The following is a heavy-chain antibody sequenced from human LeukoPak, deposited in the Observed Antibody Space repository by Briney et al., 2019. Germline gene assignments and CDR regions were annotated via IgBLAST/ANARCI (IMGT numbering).Heavy chain of an antibody. CDR1: GGSISSYY. D-gene: IGHD3-10*01. Sequence: SETLSLTCTVSGGSISSYYWSWIRQPPGKGLEWIGYIYYSGSTSYNPSLKSRVTLSVDTSKNQFSLKLSSVTAADTAMYYCAKHYYYGSDRFDYWAREPWSPSPQ. V-gene: IGHV4-59*08. CDR3: AKHYYYGSDRFDY. J-gene: IGHJ4*02. CDR2: IYYSGST.